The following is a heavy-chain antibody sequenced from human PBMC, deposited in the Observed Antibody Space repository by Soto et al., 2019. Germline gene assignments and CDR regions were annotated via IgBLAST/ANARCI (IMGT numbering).Heavy chain of an antibody. V-gene: IGHV3-33*01. CDR1: GFTFSSYG. CDR3: ARDGIAVAGTGGDYFDY. Sequence: GGSLRLSCAASGFTFSSYGMHWVRQAPGKGLEWVAVIWYDGSNKYYADSVKGRFTISRDNSKNTLYLQMNSLRAEDTAVYYCARDGIAVAGTGGDYFDYWGQGTLVTVSS. D-gene: IGHD6-19*01. J-gene: IGHJ4*02. CDR2: IWYDGSNK.